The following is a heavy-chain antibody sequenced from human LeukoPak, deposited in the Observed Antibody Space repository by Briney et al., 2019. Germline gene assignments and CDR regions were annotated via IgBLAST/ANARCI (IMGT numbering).Heavy chain of an antibody. CDR3: ASHGGTDYYFDY. D-gene: IGHD3-16*01. CDR1: GFTFDDYA. CDR2: ISWKGDKI. Sequence: GGSLRLSCAASGFTFDDYAMHWVRLAPGKGLEWVSGISWKGDKIDYGDSVKGRFTISRDNAKNSPYLQMNSLRAEDTAVYYCASHGGTDYYFDYWGQGTLVTVSS. V-gene: IGHV3-9*01. J-gene: IGHJ4*02.